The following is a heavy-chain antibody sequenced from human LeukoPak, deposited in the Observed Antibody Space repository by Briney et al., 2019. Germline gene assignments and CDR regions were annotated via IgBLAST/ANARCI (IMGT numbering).Heavy chain of an antibody. CDR2: INPNSGDT. D-gene: IGHD2-2*01. CDR1: GYTFSGYY. J-gene: IGHJ4*02. Sequence: GASVKVSCKASGYTFSGYYMHWVRQAPGQGLEWMGCINPNSGDTYYAQNFQGRVTMTRDTSISTAYMELSRLRSDDTAVYYCALYCSSTSCSPDFDYWGQGTLVTVSS. V-gene: IGHV1-2*02. CDR3: ALYCSSTSCSPDFDY.